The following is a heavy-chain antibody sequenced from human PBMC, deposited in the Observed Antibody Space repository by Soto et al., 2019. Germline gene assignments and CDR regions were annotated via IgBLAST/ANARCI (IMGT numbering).Heavy chain of an antibody. V-gene: IGHV3-23*01. CDR1: GFTFSSYA. CDR3: AKGSRKNHQSVRMGYYYYYYMDV. J-gene: IGHJ6*03. D-gene: IGHD4-17*01. Sequence: GGSLRLSCAASGFTFSSYAMSWVRQAPGKGLEWVSAISGSGGSTYYADSVKGRFTISRDNSKNTLYLQMNSLRAEDTAVYYCAKGSRKNHQSVRMGYYYYYYMDVWGKGTTVTVSS. CDR2: ISGSGGST.